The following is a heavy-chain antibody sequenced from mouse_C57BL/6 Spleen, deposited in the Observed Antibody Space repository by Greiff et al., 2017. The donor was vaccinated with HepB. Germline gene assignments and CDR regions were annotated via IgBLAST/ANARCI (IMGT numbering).Heavy chain of an antibody. Sequence: QVQLQQSGAELMKPGASVKLSCKATGYTFTGYWIEWVKQRPGHGLEWIGEILPGSGSTNDNEKFKGKATVTADTSSNTAYMQISSLTTEDSAIYYCARMGWGDYGSSLYAMDYWGQGTSVTVSS. J-gene: IGHJ4*01. D-gene: IGHD1-1*01. CDR2: ILPGSGST. CDR3: ARMGWGDYGSSLYAMDY. CDR1: GYTFTGYW. V-gene: IGHV1-9*01.